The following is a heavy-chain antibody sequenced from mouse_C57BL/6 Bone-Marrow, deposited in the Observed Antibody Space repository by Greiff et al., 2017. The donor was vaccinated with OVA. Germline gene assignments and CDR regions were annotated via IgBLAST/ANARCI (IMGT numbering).Heavy chain of an antibody. CDR2: IWSGGST. CDR1: GFSLTSYG. V-gene: IGHV2-2*01. CDR3: ARDPYGNFMGYYAMDY. D-gene: IGHD2-10*02. Sequence: QVQLQQSGPGLVQPSQSLSITCTVSGFSLTSYGVHWVRQSPGKGLEWLGVIWSGGSTDYNAAFISRLSISKDNSKSQVFFKMNSLQADDTAIYYCARDPYGNFMGYYAMDYWGQGTSVTVSS. J-gene: IGHJ4*01.